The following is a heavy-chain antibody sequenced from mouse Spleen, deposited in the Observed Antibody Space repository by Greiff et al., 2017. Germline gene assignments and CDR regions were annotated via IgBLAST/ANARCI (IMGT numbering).Heavy chain of an antibody. J-gene: IGHJ2*01. V-gene: IGHV1-55*01. CDR3: ARWITTVVAPYFDY. CDR1: GYTFTSYW. Sequence: QVQLQQSGAELVKPGASVKMSCKASGYTFTSYWITWVKQRPGQGLEWIGDIYPGSGSTNYNEKFKSKATLTVDTSSSTAYMQLSSLTSEDSAVYYCARWITTVVAPYFDYWGQGTTLTVSS. D-gene: IGHD1-1*01. CDR2: IYPGSGST.